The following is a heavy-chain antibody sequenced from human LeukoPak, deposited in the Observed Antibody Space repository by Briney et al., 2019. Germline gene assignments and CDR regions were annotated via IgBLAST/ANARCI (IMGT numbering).Heavy chain of an antibody. CDR1: GYTFTNYA. CDR3: ARGRGTGGSNRDFYFYYYMDV. V-gene: IGHV1-3*01. J-gene: IGHJ6*03. D-gene: IGHD2-15*01. CDR2: INADNGNT. Sequence: ASVKVSCKASGYTFTNYAIHWVRQAPGQRPEWMGWINADNGNTKYSQYFQDRITISRDTSASTAYMELRSLRSDDKAVYYCARGRGTGGSNRDFYFYYYMDVWGTGTTVIASS.